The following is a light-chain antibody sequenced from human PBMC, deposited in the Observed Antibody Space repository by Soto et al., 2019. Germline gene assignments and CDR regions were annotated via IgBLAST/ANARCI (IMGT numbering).Light chain of an antibody. CDR2: EVS. V-gene: IGLV2-14*01. Sequence: QSVLTQPASVSGSPGQSITISCTGTSSDVGTYNYVSWYQHHPGKAPKLIIYEVSNRPSGVSNRFPGSKSGSTASLTISGLQAEDEADYHCTSYTRDTALVFGTGTKSPS. CDR3: TSYTRDTALV. J-gene: IGLJ1*01. CDR1: SSDVGTYNY.